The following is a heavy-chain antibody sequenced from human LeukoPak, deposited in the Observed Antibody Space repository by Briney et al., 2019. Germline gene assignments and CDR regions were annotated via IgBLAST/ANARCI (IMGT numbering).Heavy chain of an antibody. V-gene: IGHV3-21*01. CDR1: GFTFSSYS. Sequence: PGGSLRLSCAASGFTFSSYSINWVRQAPGKGLEWVSSISSNSSYIYYADSVKGRFTISRDNAKNSLYLQMNSLRAEDTAVYYCARDGYVLLWVGEDWNDAFDIWGQGTMVTVSS. J-gene: IGHJ3*02. CDR2: ISSNSSYI. CDR3: ARDGYVLLWVGEDWNDAFDI. D-gene: IGHD3-10*01.